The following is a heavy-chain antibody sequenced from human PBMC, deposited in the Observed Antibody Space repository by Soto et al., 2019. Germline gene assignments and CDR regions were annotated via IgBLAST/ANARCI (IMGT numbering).Heavy chain of an antibody. CDR3: ARVFGLYGDGDYFDY. CDR1: GGSFSGYN. CDR2: IYYSGST. D-gene: IGHD4-17*01. Sequence: SETLSLTCAVYGGSFSGYNWSWIRQPPGKGLEWIGYIYYSGSTYYNPSLKSRVTISVDTSKNQFSLKLSSVTAADTAVYYCARVFGLYGDGDYFDYWGQGTLVTVSS. V-gene: IGHV4-34*09. J-gene: IGHJ4*02.